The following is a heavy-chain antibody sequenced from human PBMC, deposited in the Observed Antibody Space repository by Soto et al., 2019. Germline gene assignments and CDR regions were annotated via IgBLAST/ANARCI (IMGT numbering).Heavy chain of an antibody. CDR1: GGTFSSYA. CDR2: IIPIFGTA. CDR3: ARDVRDYYSGMDV. Sequence: SVKVSCKASGGTFSSYAISWVRQAPGQGLEWMGGIIPIFGTATYAQKFQGRVTITADESTSTAYMELSSLRSEDTPVYYCARDVRDYYSGMDVWGQGTTVTVSS. V-gene: IGHV1-69*13. J-gene: IGHJ6*02.